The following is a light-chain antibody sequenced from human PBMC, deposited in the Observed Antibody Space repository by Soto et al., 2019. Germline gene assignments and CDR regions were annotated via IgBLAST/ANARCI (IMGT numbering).Light chain of an antibody. CDR2: DAS. CDR3: QQSNSYPR. V-gene: IGKV1-13*02. Sequence: AIQLTQSPSSLSASVGDRVTITCRASQGISSALAWYQQKPGKAPKLLIYDASSLESGVPSRFSGSGSGTDFTLTISSLQPEDFATYYCQQSNSYPRFGGGTKVEIK. CDR1: QGISSA. J-gene: IGKJ4*01.